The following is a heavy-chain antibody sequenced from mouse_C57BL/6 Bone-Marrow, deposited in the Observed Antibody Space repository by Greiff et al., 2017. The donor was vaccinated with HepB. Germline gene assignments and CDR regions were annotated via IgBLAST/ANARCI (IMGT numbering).Heavy chain of an antibody. CDR2: ISSGGDYI. D-gene: IGHD1-3*01. CDR3: TRDGSSVGFAY. Sequence: DVMLVESGEGLVKPGGSLKLSCAASGFTFSSYAMSWVRQTPEKRLEWVAYISSGGDYIYYADTVKGRFTISRDNARNTLYLQMSSLKSEDTAMYYCTRDGSSVGFAYWGQGTLVTVSA. V-gene: IGHV5-9-1*02. CDR1: GFTFSSYA. J-gene: IGHJ3*01.